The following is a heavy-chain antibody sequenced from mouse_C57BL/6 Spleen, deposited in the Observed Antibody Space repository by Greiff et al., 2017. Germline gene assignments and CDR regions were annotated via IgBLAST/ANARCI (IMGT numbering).Heavy chain of an antibody. CDR2: INPSSGYT. CDR1: GYTFTSYW. J-gene: IGHJ2*01. D-gene: IGHD2-10*01. CDR3: AREAPTVPYYFDY. V-gene: IGHV1-7*01. Sequence: QVQLQQSGAELAKPGASVKLSCKASGYTFTSYWMHWVKQRPGQGLEWIGYINPSSGYTKYNQKFKDKATLTADKSSSTAYMQLSSLTYEDSAVYYCAREAPTVPYYFDYWGQGTTLTVSS.